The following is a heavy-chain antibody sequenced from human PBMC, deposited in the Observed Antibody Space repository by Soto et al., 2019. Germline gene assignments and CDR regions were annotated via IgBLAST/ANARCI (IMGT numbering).Heavy chain of an antibody. Sequence: GASVKVSCKASGYTFTNYDINWVRQATGQGLEWMGWMNPDSGDTRYAQEFQGRVTMTRDTSISTAYMELSSLRSEDTAVYYCARGRRDYYDSGDWVPLAYWGQGTLVTVS. V-gene: IGHV1-8*01. CDR2: MNPDSGDT. J-gene: IGHJ4*02. CDR3: ARGRRDYYDSGDWVPLAY. CDR1: GYTFTNYD. D-gene: IGHD3-22*01.